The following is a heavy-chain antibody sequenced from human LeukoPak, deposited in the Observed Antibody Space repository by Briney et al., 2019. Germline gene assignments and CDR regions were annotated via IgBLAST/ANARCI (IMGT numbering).Heavy chain of an antibody. J-gene: IGHJ3*01. CDR2: INSDGSST. CDR1: GFTFSSYW. V-gene: IGHV3-74*01. Sequence: GGSLRLSCAASGFTFSSYWMHWVRRAPGKGLVWVSRINSDGSSTSYADSVKGRFTISRDNAKNTLYLQMNSLRAEDTAVYYCASDTYYYDSSGYYRDAFDVWGQGTMVTVSS. D-gene: IGHD3-22*01. CDR3: ASDTYYYDSSGYYRDAFDV.